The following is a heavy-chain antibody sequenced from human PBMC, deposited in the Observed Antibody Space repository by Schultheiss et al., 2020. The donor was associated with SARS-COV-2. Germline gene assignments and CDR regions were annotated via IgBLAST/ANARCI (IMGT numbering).Heavy chain of an antibody. CDR1: GFTFSDYY. D-gene: IGHD2-15*01. J-gene: IGHJ4*02. V-gene: IGHV3-11*06. Sequence: GESLKISCAASGFTFSDYYMSWIRQAPGKGLEWVSYISSSSSYTNYADSVKGRFTISRDNAKNSLYLLMNSLRAEDTAVYYCARGQDYCSGGSCDTVNLDYWGQGTLVTVSS. CDR2: ISSSSSYT. CDR3: ARGQDYCSGGSCDTVNLDY.